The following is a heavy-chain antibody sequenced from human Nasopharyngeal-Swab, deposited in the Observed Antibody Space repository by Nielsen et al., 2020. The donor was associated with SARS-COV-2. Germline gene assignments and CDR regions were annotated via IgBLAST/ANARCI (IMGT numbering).Heavy chain of an antibody. D-gene: IGHD1-1*01. J-gene: IGHJ6*03. CDR3: ARVLEVPPSDYYYYYMDV. CDR1: GFTFSSYA. V-gene: IGHV3-30-3*01. CDR2: ISYDGSNK. Sequence: GESLKISCAASGFTFSSYAMHWVRQAPGKGLEWVAAISYDGSNKYYADSVKGRFTISRDNSKNTLYLQMNSLRAEDTAVYYCARVLEVPPSDYYYYYMDVWGKGTTVTVSS.